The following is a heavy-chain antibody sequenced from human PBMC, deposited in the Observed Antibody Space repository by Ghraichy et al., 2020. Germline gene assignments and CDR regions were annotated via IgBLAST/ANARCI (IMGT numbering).Heavy chain of an antibody. J-gene: IGHJ4*02. CDR3: ARVGRGGVPAAVTY. CDR1: GFIFRNYW. Sequence: WGSLRLSCAASGFIFRNYWMGWVRQAPGKGLEWVANIQQDGSDAYYVDSVKGRFTISRDNAQNSVYLQMNSLRVEDTAVYFCARVGRGGVPAAVTYWGQGTLVTVSS. D-gene: IGHD2-2*01. CDR2: IQQDGSDA. V-gene: IGHV3-7*01.